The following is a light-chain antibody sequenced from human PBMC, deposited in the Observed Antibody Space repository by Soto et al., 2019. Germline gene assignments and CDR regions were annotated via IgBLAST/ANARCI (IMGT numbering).Light chain of an antibody. CDR2: GST. CDR3: QSYDSSLSGYV. Sequence: SVLTQPPSLSGAPGQRVTISCTGSGSNIGAPYDVHWYQHLPGTAPKLLIYGSTNRPSGVPGRFSGSKSGTSASLAITGLQAEEEADYYCQSYDSSLSGYVFGAGTKVTV. V-gene: IGLV1-40*01. CDR1: GSNIGAPYD. J-gene: IGLJ1*01.